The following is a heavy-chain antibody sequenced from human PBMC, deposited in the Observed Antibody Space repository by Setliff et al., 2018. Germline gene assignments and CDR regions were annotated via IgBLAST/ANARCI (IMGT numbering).Heavy chain of an antibody. J-gene: IGHJ4*02. V-gene: IGHV3-7*01. D-gene: IGHD3-16*01. CDR2: IKQDGSEK. Sequence: RLSCAGSGFSFSIFWMSWVRQAPGKVLEWVATIKQDGSEKFYVDSVKGRFTISRDNAKNSLYLQMDSLRVEDTAMYFCARDRGGGLYDYWGRGTLVTVSS. CDR3: ARDRGGGLYDY. CDR1: GFSFSIFW.